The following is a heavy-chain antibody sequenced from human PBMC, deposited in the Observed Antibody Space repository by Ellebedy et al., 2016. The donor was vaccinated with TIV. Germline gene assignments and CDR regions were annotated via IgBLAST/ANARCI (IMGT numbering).Heavy chain of an antibody. Sequence: GGSLRLSXAASGFAFSSYGMSWVRQAPGKGLECVSTISGSGDNTYYADSVKGRFTISRDNSKNTLYLQMNSLRAEDTAVYYCAKIGFLEWLVWCDYWGQGILVTVSS. D-gene: IGHD3-3*02. J-gene: IGHJ4*02. CDR2: ISGSGDNT. V-gene: IGHV3-23*01. CDR1: GFAFSSYG. CDR3: AKIGFLEWLVWCDY.